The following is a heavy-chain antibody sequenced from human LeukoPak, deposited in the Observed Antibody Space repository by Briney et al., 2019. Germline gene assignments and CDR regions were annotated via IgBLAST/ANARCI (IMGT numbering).Heavy chain of an antibody. CDR3: ARDALRYQDY. CDR2: IYYSGST. D-gene: IGHD2-2*01. J-gene: IGHJ4*02. Sequence: SQTLSLTCTVSGGSISSGGYSWSWIRQHPGKGLEWIGYIYYSGSTYYNPSLKSRVTISVDTSKNQFSLKLSSVTAADTAVYYCARDALRYQDYWGQGTLVTVSS. V-gene: IGHV4-31*03. CDR1: GGSISSGGYS.